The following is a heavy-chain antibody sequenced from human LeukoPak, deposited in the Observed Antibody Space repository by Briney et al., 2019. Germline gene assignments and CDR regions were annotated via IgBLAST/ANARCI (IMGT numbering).Heavy chain of an antibody. CDR3: AKDGGLWVSAHWGDS. CDR2: ITTGGPNT. Sequence: TGGPLRLSCAASGFTFSNFAMSWVRQAPGKGLKWVSTITTGGPNTYYADSVKGRFTVSRDDSKNTLYLQMNSLRAEDTAVYYCAKDGGLWVSAHWGDSWGRGTLVTVFS. V-gene: IGHV3-23*01. D-gene: IGHD7-27*01. J-gene: IGHJ4*02. CDR1: GFTFSNFA.